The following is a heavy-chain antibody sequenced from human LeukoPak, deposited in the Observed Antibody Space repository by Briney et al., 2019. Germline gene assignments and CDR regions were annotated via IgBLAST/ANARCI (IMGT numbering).Heavy chain of an antibody. D-gene: IGHD3-10*01. J-gene: IGHJ4*02. CDR1: GFTLSSYA. CDR3: AKDMITMVRGVIIFKGSDY. CDR2: ISDSGNT. V-gene: IGHV3-23*01. Sequence: GGSLRLSCAASGFTLSSYAMSWVRQAPGKGLEWVSAISDSGNTYHADSVKGRFTISRDSSKNTLYMQMNSLRAEDTAVYYCAKDMITMVRGVIIFKGSDYWGQGTLVTVSS.